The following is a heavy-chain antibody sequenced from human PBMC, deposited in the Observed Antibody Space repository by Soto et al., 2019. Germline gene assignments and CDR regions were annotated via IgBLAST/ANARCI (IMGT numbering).Heavy chain of an antibody. CDR3: AHMTSIAASGWFDP. Sequence: SGPTLVKPTQTLTLTCTFSGFSLSTSGVGVGWIRQPPGKALEWLALIYWDDDKRYSPSLKSRLTITKDTSKNQVVLTMTNMDPVDTATYYCAHMTSIAASGWFDPWGQGTLVTVSS. CDR1: GFSLSTSGVG. V-gene: IGHV2-5*02. D-gene: IGHD6-6*01. CDR2: IYWDDDK. J-gene: IGHJ5*02.